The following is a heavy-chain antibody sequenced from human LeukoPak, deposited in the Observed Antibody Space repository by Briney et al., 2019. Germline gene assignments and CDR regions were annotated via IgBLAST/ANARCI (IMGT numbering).Heavy chain of an antibody. CDR2: INPKRGVT. Sequence: GASVKVSCKASGYTFTDYYVHRVRQAPGQGLEWMGWINPKRGVTNSAQKFQGRVTMTRDTSISTIYMELRSLISDDTAAYYCARGVAVTDRARFFDYWGQGTLVTVSS. J-gene: IGHJ4*02. D-gene: IGHD4-11*01. CDR3: ARGVAVTDRARFFDY. CDR1: GYTFTDYY. V-gene: IGHV1-2*02.